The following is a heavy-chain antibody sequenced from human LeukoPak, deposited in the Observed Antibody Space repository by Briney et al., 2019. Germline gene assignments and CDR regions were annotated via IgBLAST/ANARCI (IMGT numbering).Heavy chain of an antibody. CDR3: ARGILLYYYGSGSYSSDYYYYYMDV. CDR2: IYHSGST. Sequence: SETLSLTCAVSGGSISSSNWWSWVRQPPGKGLEWIGEIYHSGSTNYNPSLKSRVTISVDKSKNQFSLKLSSVTAADTAVYYCARGILLYYYGSGSYSSDYYYYYMDVWGKGTTVTVSS. CDR1: GGSISSSNW. J-gene: IGHJ6*03. V-gene: IGHV4-4*02. D-gene: IGHD3-10*01.